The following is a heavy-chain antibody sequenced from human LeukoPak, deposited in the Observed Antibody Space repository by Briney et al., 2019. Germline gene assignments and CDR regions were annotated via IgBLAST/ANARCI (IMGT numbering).Heavy chain of an antibody. CDR2: ISGSGSST. V-gene: IGHV3-23*01. J-gene: IGHJ4*02. CDR3: AKLGGFFGGDDY. CDR1: GFTFSSYA. D-gene: IGHD2-21*02. Sequence: PGGSLRRSCAASGFTFSSYAMSWVRQAPGKGLEWVSAISGSGSSTYYADSVKGRFTISRDNSKNTLYLQMNSLRAEDTAVYYCAKLGGFFGGDDYWGQGTLVTVSS.